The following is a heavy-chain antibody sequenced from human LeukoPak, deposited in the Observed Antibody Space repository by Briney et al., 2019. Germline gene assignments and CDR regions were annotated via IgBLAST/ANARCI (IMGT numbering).Heavy chain of an antibody. CDR2: SKDDGSST. J-gene: IGHJ3*02. D-gene: IGHD3-16*01. V-gene: IGHV3-74*01. CDR3: ARELPRIGGQTDASDI. CDR1: GFTSSGDW. Sequence: GGSLRLSCAVSGFTSSGDWMHWVRQAPGKGLVWVSRSKDDGSSTSYADSVKGRFTISRDNAKNTLYLQMNSLRAEDTAVYYCARELPRIGGQTDASDIWGQGTMVTVS.